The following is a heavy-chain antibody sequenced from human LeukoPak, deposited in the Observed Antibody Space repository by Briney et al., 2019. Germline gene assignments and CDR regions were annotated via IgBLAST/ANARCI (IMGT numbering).Heavy chain of an antibody. CDR3: ATVPFTFGGVIALDY. CDR2: FDPEDGET. CDR1: GYTLTELS. V-gene: IGHV1-24*01. Sequence: ASVKVSCKVSGYTLTELSMHWVRQAPGKGLEWMGDFDPEDGETIYAQKFQGRVTMTEDTSTDTAYMELSSLRSEDTAVYYCATVPFTFGGVIALDYWGQGTLVTVSS. J-gene: IGHJ4*02. D-gene: IGHD3-16*02.